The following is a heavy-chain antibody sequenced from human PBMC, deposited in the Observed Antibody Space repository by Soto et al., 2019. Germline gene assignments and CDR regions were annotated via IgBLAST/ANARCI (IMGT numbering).Heavy chain of an antibody. CDR1: GFAVTSYW. Sequence: PGGSLRLSCAASGFAVTSYWMTWVRQAPGKGPEWLTNIKEDGSEKYYVDSVKGRFTVSRDNARNSLYLQVNSLRAEDTAVYYWARGRGYFDYWGQGTLVTVSS. J-gene: IGHJ4*02. CDR2: IKEDGSEK. CDR3: ARGRGYFDY. V-gene: IGHV3-7*02.